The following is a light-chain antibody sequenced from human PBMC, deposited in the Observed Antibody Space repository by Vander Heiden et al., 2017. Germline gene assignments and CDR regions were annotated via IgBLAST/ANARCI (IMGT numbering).Light chain of an antibody. Sequence: IVLTQSPATLSLSPGERATLSCRASQCVSSYLAWYQQKPGQAPRLLIYDASNRATGIPARFSGSGSGTEFTLTISSLEPEDFAVYYCQQRSNWPLITFGQGTRLEIK. CDR3: QQRSNWPLIT. CDR2: DAS. CDR1: QCVSSY. J-gene: IGKJ5*01. V-gene: IGKV3-11*01.